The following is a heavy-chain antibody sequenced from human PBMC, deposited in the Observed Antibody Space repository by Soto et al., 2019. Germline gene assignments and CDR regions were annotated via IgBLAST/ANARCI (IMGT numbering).Heavy chain of an antibody. CDR3: ARLQATIFGVVIINWFDP. Sequence: GASVKVSCKASGYTFTSYDINWVRQATGQGLEWMGWMNPNSGNTGYAQKFQGRVTMTRNTSISTAYMELSSLRSEDTAVYYCARLQATIFGVVIINWFDPWGQGTLVTVSS. V-gene: IGHV1-8*01. D-gene: IGHD3-3*01. J-gene: IGHJ5*02. CDR2: MNPNSGNT. CDR1: GYTFTSYD.